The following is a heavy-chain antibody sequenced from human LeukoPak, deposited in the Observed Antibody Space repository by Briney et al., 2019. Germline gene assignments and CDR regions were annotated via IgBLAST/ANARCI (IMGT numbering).Heavy chain of an antibody. CDR3: ARDLVVATTGEDY. J-gene: IGHJ4*02. CDR2: ISSSSSYI. V-gene: IGHV3-21*01. Sequence: GGSLRLSCAASGFSFSHDWMDWVRQTPGKGLEWVSSISSSSSYIYYADSVKGRFTISRDNAKNSLYLQMNSLRAEDTAVYYCARDLVVATTGEDYWGQGTLVTVSS. CDR1: GFSFSHDW. D-gene: IGHD5-12*01.